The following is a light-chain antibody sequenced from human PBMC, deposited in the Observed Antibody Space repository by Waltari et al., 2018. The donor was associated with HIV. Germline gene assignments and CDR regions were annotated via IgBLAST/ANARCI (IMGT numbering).Light chain of an antibody. CDR2: SNN. V-gene: IGLV1-44*01. J-gene: IGLJ3*02. Sequence: QSVLTQPPSASGTPGQRVTLSCSGRTSNIGKNTVTWYQQLPGTAPKLLIYSNNQRPSGVPDRFSGSKSGTSASLAISGLQSEDEADYYCASWDDSVNGWGVFGGGTKLTVL. CDR1: TSNIGKNT. CDR3: ASWDDSVNGWGV.